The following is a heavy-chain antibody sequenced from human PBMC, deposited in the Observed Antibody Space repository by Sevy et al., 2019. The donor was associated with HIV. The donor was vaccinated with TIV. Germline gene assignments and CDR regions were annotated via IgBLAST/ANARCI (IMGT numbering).Heavy chain of an antibody. CDR3: AREGVVPAAMGPYYYGMDV. J-gene: IGHJ6*02. CDR2: IWYDGSNK. Sequence: GGSLRLSCAASGFTFSSYGMHWVRQAPGKGLEWVAVIWYDGSNKYYADSVKGRFTISRDNSKNTLYLQMNSLRAEDKAVYYCAREGVVPAAMGPYYYGMDVWGQGTTVTVSS. V-gene: IGHV3-33*01. CDR1: GFTFSSYG. D-gene: IGHD2-2*01.